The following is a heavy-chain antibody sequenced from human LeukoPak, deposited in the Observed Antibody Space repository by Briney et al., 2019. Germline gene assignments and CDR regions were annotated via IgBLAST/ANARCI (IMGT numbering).Heavy chain of an antibody. J-gene: IGHJ5*02. D-gene: IGHD3-22*01. CDR1: GFTFSTNA. CDR3: ARWYYYETSGLYYGSFDN. CDR2: IIGSGSST. Sequence: GGSLRLSCEASGFTFSTNAMSWVRQAPGKGLQWVSVIIGSGSSTYYADSVKGRFTISRDNSRNTLYLQMNSLRAEDTAVYYCARWYYYETSGLYYGSFDNWGQGTLVTVSS. V-gene: IGHV3-23*01.